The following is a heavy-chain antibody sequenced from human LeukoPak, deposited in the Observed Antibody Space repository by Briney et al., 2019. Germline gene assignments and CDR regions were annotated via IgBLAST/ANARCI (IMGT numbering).Heavy chain of an antibody. J-gene: IGHJ4*02. D-gene: IGHD4-17*01. CDR3: AREAGDYGDYGDPQHYFDY. CDR1: GGSISKDY. Sequence: PSETLSLTCTVSGGSISKDYWSWIRQPPGKGLEWVGYVSHSGFNKSNGDITVHNPSLESRVTTSVDTSKNQFSLKLSSVTAADTAVYYCAREAGDYGDYGDPQHYFDYWGQGTLVTVSS. V-gene: IGHV4-59*12. CDR2: VSHSGFN.